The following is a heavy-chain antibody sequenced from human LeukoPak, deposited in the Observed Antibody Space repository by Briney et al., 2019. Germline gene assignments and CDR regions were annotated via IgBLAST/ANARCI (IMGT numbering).Heavy chain of an antibody. J-gene: IGHJ6*03. Sequence: ASVKVSCKVSGYTLTELSMHWVRQAPGKGLEWMGGFDPEDGETIYAQKFQGRVTMTEDTSTDTAYIELSSLRSEDTAVYYCATVNNNWNYHGYYYMDVWGKGTTVTVSS. D-gene: IGHD1-7*01. CDR2: FDPEDGET. V-gene: IGHV1-24*01. CDR1: GYTLTELS. CDR3: ATVNNNWNYHGYYYMDV.